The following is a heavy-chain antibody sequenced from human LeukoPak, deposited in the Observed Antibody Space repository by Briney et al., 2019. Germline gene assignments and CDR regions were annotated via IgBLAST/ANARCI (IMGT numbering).Heavy chain of an antibody. Sequence: PSETLSLTCTVSGYSISSGYYWGWIRQPPGKRLEWIGYIYYSGSTNYNPSLKSRVTISVDTSKNQFSLKLSSVTAADTAVYYCARLFRYGSGIYGHFDYWGQGTLVTVSS. CDR3: ARLFRYGSGIYGHFDY. D-gene: IGHD3-10*01. V-gene: IGHV4-38-2*02. J-gene: IGHJ4*02. CDR2: IYYSGST. CDR1: GYSISSGYY.